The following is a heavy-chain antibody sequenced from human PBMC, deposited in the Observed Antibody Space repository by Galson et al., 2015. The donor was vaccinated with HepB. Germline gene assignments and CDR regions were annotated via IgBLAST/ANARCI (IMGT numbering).Heavy chain of an antibody. CDR1: GGSISSYY. CDR2: IYYSGTT. V-gene: IGHV4-59*01. J-gene: IGHJ6*02. CDR3: ARGRSDYTNYVYYYGMDV. D-gene: IGHD4-11*01. Sequence: TLSLTCTVSGGSISSYYWNWIRHPPGKGLEWIGYIYYSGTTNYNPSLKSRVTISVDTSKNQFSLKLSSVTAADTAVYYCARGRSDYTNYVYYYGMDVWGQGTTVTVSS.